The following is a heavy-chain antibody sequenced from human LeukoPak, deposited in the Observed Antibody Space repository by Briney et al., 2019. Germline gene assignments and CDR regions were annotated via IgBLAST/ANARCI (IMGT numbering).Heavy chain of an antibody. D-gene: IGHD6-6*01. CDR1: GFTFSTYY. CDR2: ITGSSSYI. CDR3: ASGFSSSPYFDY. V-gene: IGHV3-21*01. J-gene: IGHJ4*02. Sequence: GGSLRLSCAAPGFTFSTYYMTWVRQAPGKGLEWVSFITGSSSYIYYTDSVKGRFTISRDNAKNSLFLQMNSLRDEDTAVYYCASGFSSSPYFDYWGQGTLVTVSS.